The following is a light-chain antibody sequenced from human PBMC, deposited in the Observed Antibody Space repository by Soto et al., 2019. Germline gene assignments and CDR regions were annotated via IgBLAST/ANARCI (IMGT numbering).Light chain of an antibody. CDR2: ASS. CDR3: QQYDDWPPWT. Sequence: EVVVTQSPATLSLSPGERASLSCRTSQNVNSNLAWYQQKPGQAPRLLIYASSTRAAVIPARFSVSGSATEFTITISSLQSEDFAVYYCQQYDDWPPWTFGQGTKVESK. CDR1: QNVNSN. J-gene: IGKJ1*01. V-gene: IGKV3D-15*01.